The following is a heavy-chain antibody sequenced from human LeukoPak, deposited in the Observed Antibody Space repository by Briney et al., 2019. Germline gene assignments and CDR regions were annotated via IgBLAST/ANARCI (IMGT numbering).Heavy chain of an antibody. CDR1: GGSISSSSYY. V-gene: IGHV4-39*01. CDR3: ARYFGTTGTPNY. J-gene: IGHJ4*02. D-gene: IGHD1-1*01. Sequence: SETLSLTCTVSGGSISSSSYYWGWIRQPPGKGLEWIGGIYYSGSTYYNPSLKSRVTISVDTSKNQFSLKLSSVTAADTAVYYCARYFGTTGTPNYWGQGTLVTVSS. CDR2: IYYSGST.